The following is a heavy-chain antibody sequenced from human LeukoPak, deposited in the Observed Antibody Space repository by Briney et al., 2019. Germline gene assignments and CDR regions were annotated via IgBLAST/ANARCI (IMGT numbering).Heavy chain of an antibody. J-gene: IGHJ4*02. CDR2: ISYDGSNK. CDR3: ARDGGGGQLWGRSHFDY. CDR1: GFTFSSYA. D-gene: IGHD5-18*01. Sequence: GRSLRLSCAASGFTFSSYAMHWVRQAPGQGLEGVAVISYDGSNKYYADSVKGRFTISRDNSKNTLYLQMNSLRAEDTAVYYCARDGGGGQLWGRSHFDYWGQGTLVTVSS. V-gene: IGHV3-30*04.